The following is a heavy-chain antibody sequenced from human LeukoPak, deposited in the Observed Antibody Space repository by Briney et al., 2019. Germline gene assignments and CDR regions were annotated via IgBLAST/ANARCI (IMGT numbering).Heavy chain of an antibody. CDR1: GGTFSSYA. Sequence: SVKVSCKASGGTFSSYAISWVRQAPGQGLEWMGGIIPIFGTANYAQKFQGRVTVTADESTSTAYMELSSLRSEDTAVYYCAREGTHTVVVPAAIPPVSDYYYGMDVWGQGTTVTVSS. CDR2: IIPIFGTA. V-gene: IGHV1-69*13. CDR3: AREGTHTVVVPAAIPPVSDYYYGMDV. J-gene: IGHJ6*02. D-gene: IGHD2-2*01.